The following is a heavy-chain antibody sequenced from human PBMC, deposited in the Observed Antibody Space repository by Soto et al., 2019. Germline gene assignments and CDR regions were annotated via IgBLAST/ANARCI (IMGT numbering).Heavy chain of an antibody. V-gene: IGHV6-1*01. J-gene: IGHJ4*02. CDR3: ARDLVRIVGATTAYYFDY. CDR1: GDSVSSNSAA. CDR2: TYYRSKWYN. D-gene: IGHD1-26*01. Sequence: SPTLSLTCAISGDSVSSNSAAWNWIRQSPSRGLEWLGRTYYRSKWYNDYAVSVKSRITINPDTSKNQFSLQLNSVTPEDTAVYYCARDLVRIVGATTAYYFDYWGQGTLVTVSS.